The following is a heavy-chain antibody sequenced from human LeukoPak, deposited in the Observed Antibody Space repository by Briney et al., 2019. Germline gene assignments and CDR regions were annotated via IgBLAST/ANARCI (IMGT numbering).Heavy chain of an antibody. Sequence: GASVKVSCKASGYTFTSYAMNWVRQAPGQGLEWMGWISAYNGNTNYAQKLQGRVTMTTDTSTSTAYMELRSLRSDDTAVYYCARNREAFTDYWGQGTLVTVSS. V-gene: IGHV1-18*01. J-gene: IGHJ4*02. CDR1: GYTFTSYA. CDR3: ARNREAFTDY. CDR2: ISAYNGNT. D-gene: IGHD1-14*01.